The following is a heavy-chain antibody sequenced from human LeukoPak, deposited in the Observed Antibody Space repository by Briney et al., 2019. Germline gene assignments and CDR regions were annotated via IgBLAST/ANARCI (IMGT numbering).Heavy chain of an antibody. CDR1: GFTFSSHW. V-gene: IGHV3-7*01. CDR3: ARSGDSSGYYYPSGYFDY. Sequence: GGSLRLSCAASGFTFSSHWMSWVRQAPGKGLEWVANIKQDGSEKYYVDSVKGRFTISRDNAKNSLYLQMNSLRAEDTAVYYCARSGDSSGYYYPSGYFDYWGQGTLVTVSS. J-gene: IGHJ4*02. D-gene: IGHD3-22*01. CDR2: IKQDGSEK.